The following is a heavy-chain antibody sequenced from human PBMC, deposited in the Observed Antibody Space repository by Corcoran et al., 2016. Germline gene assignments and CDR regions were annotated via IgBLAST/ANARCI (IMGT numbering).Heavy chain of an antibody. CDR2: INHRGST. J-gene: IGHJ4*02. V-gene: IGHV4-34*01. CDR3: ARGESGSEWELLPHFDY. D-gene: IGHD1-26*01. Sequence: QVQLQQWGAGLLKPSETLSLTCAVYGGSFSGYYWSWIRQPPGKGLEWLGEINHRGSTNYNPSLKSRVTISVDTSKNQFSLKLSPVTAADTAVYYCARGESGSEWELLPHFDYWGQGTLVTVSS. CDR1: GGSFSGYY.